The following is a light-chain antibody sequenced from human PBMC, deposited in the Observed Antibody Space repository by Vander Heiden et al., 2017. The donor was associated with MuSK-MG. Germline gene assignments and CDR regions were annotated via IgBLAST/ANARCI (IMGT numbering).Light chain of an antibody. CDR3: VQYKSFPIT. J-gene: IGKJ3*01. CDR1: QGIGND. V-gene: IGKV1-17*01. CDR2: AAS. Sequence: DIQMTQSPSSLSASVGDRVTITCRASQGIGNDLVWYQQKPGKAPMRLIYAASSLQSGVPSKLSDNGTGTELTLTISRLQPEDNATKCSVQYKSFPITFGRGTKVDIK.